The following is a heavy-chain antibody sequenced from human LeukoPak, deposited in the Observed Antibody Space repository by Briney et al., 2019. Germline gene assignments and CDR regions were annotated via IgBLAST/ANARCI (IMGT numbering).Heavy chain of an antibody. CDR3: ARDYDFWSGYYDY. CDR2: INHSGST. J-gene: IGHJ4*02. Sequence: SETLSLTCAVYGGSFSGYYWSWIRRPPGKGLEWIGEINHSGSTNYNPSLKSRVTISVDTSKNQFSRKLSSVTAADTAVYYCARDYDFWSGYYDYWGQGTLVTVSS. CDR1: GGSFSGYY. D-gene: IGHD3-3*01. V-gene: IGHV4-34*01.